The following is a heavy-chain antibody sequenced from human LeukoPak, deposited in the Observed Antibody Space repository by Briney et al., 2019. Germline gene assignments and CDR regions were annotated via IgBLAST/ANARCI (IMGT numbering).Heavy chain of an antibody. Sequence: GGSLRLSCTASGFTLGGHDMHWVRQTTGDGLEWVAAVSAGHHAFYAGSVKGRFTVSREDAKNSLYLQMNSLSAGDMAVYYCVREARGYHYTYFDYWGQGSLVTVSS. CDR1: GFTLGGHD. V-gene: IGHV3-13*01. CDR3: VREARGYHYTYFDY. D-gene: IGHD5-18*01. J-gene: IGHJ4*02. CDR2: VSAGHHA.